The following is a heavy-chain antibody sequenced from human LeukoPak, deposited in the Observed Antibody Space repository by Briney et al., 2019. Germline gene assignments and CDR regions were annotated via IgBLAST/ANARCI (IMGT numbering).Heavy chain of an antibody. D-gene: IGHD6-6*01. Sequence: GGSLRLSCAASGFTFSNYWIYWVRQVPGKGLEWVSYISSSGSTIYYADSVKGRFTISRDNAKNSLYLQMNSLRAEDTAVYYCARFGGSSSRGFDYWGQGTLVTVSS. J-gene: IGHJ4*02. CDR2: ISSSGSTI. CDR3: ARFGGSSSRGFDY. V-gene: IGHV3-48*04. CDR1: GFTFSNYW.